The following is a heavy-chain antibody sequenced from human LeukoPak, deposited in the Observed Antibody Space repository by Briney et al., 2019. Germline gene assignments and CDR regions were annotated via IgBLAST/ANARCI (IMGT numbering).Heavy chain of an antibody. J-gene: IGHJ5*02. D-gene: IGHD1-26*01. CDR1: GGSTSSSGYY. CDR3: ARHEYSGSYYGLSWFDP. Sequence: SETLSLTCTVSGGSTSSSGYYWGWIRQPPGKGLEWIASIYYSGSTYYNPSLKSRVTISVDTSKNQLSLKLSSLTAADTAVYYCARHEYSGSYYGLSWFDPWGQGTLVTVSS. V-gene: IGHV4-39*01. CDR2: IYYSGST.